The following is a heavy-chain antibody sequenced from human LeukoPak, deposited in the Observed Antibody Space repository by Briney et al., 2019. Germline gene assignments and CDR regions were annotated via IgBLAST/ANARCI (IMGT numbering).Heavy chain of an antibody. Sequence: GGSLRLSCAASGFTFSTYEMNWVRQAPGQGLEWVSYITSSASTIYYADSVKGRFTISRDNAKNSLYLQMNSLRAEDTAVYYCARGEVVTASLPDFYYYYMDVWGKGTTVTISS. CDR2: ITSSASTI. CDR1: GFTFSTYE. V-gene: IGHV3-48*03. CDR3: ARGEVVTASLPDFYYYYMDV. D-gene: IGHD2-15*01. J-gene: IGHJ6*03.